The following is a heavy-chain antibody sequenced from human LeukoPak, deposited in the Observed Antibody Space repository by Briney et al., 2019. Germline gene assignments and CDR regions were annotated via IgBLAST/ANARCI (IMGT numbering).Heavy chain of an antibody. J-gene: IGHJ4*02. D-gene: IGHD2-8*01. CDR2: IYYSGST. V-gene: IGHV4-59*01. CDR1: GGSLSSYY. CDR3: ALGYCINGVCYGLDY. Sequence: SETLSLTCTVSGGSLSSYYWSWIRQPPGKGLEWIGYIYYSGSTMYNPSLKSRVTISADTSKKQFSLKLRSVTAADTAVYYCALGYCINGVCYGLDYWGQGTLVTVSS.